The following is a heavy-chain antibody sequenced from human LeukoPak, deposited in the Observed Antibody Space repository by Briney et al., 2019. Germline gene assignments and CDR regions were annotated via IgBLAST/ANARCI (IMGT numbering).Heavy chain of an antibody. CDR3: ARDVGSPLYGGYYYYYGMDV. Sequence: GGSLRLSCAASGFTVSSNYMSWVRQAPGKGLEWVSVIYSGGSTYYADSVKGRFTISRDNSKNTLYLQMNSLRAEDTAMYYCARDVGSPLYGGYYYYYGMDVWGQGTTVTVSS. J-gene: IGHJ6*02. D-gene: IGHD4-23*01. CDR2: IYSGGST. V-gene: IGHV3-66*01. CDR1: GFTVSSNY.